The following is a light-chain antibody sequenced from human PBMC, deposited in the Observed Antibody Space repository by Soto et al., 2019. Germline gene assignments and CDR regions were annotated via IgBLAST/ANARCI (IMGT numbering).Light chain of an antibody. Sequence: DIQVTPNPSSLSASLGDRVTITCRVSQSISTYLNWYQVQSGKAPKLLIYAVSSLQSGVPSSVSGSGSGTDFTLAISCLQSEDFTTYCSQQFCSYSSITFAQGTRLEVK. CDR2: AVS. CDR1: QSISTY. V-gene: IGKV1-39*01. J-gene: IGKJ5*01. CDR3: QQFCSYSSIT.